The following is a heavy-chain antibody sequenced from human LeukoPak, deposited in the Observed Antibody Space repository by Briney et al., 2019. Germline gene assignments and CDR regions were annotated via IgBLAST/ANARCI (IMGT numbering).Heavy chain of an antibody. J-gene: IGHJ4*02. V-gene: IGHV3-21*01. CDR3: AREPTAMIL. Sequence: GGSLRLSCAASGLTFSIYSMNWVRQTPGKGLEWVSSISSSSTYIYYADSVKGRFTISRDNAKNSLYLQVNSLRVEDTAVYYCAREPTAMILWGQGTLVTVSS. CDR1: GLTFSIYS. CDR2: ISSSSTYI. D-gene: IGHD5-18*01.